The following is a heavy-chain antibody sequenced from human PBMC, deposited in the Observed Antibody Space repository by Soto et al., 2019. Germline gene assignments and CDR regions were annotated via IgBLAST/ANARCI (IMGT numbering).Heavy chain of an antibody. CDR3: ARNHSGDPPLNNWFDP. J-gene: IGHJ5*02. CDR1: GGSISGYY. CDR2: FHYSGST. Sequence: SETLSLTCTVSGGSISGYYWSWIRQPPGGGLEWIGYFHYSGSTNYSPSLKSRVTISVDTSKNQFSLKLNSVTAADTAVYYCARNHSGDPPLNNWFDPWGQGSLVTVSS. D-gene: IGHD4-17*01. V-gene: IGHV4-59*01.